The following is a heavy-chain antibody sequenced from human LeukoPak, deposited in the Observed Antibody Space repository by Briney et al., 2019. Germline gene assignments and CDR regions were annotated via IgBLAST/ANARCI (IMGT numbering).Heavy chain of an antibody. CDR2: ISSRGSTI. J-gene: IGHJ5*02. Sequence: GGSLRLSCAASGFTFSSYEMNWVRQAPGKGLEWVSYISSRGSTIYYADSVKGRFTISRDNAKNSLFLQLNSLRDEDTAVYYCARVVAGIDWFDPWGQGTLVTVSS. D-gene: IGHD6-19*01. V-gene: IGHV3-48*03. CDR1: GFTFSSYE. CDR3: ARVVAGIDWFDP.